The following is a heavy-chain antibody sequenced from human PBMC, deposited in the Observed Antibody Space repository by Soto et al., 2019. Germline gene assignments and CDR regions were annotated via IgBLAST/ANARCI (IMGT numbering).Heavy chain of an antibody. CDR1: GGSISSYY. CDR3: VSQRTSGLTQAYFDY. D-gene: IGHD7-27*01. CDR2: IYYSGST. Sequence: SETLSLTCTVSGGSISSYYWSWIRQPPGRGLEWIVYIYYSGSTNYNPSLKSRVTISVDTSRNQFSLKLSSVTAADTAVYYCVSQRTSGLTQAYFDYWGPGALVPVSS. V-gene: IGHV4-59*01. J-gene: IGHJ4*02.